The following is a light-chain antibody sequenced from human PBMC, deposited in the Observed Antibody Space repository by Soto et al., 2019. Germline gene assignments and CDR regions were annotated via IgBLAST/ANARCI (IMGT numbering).Light chain of an antibody. CDR1: SSNIGAGYD. J-gene: IGLJ1*01. V-gene: IGLV1-40*01. Sequence: VLPQPPSVSWAPGQRVTISCTGSSSNIGAGYDVHWYQQLPGTAPKLLIFGNNNRPSGGPDRFSGSKSGTSASLAITGLQAEDEADYYCQSYDSSLSGYVFGTGTKGTVL. CDR3: QSYDSSLSGYV. CDR2: GNN.